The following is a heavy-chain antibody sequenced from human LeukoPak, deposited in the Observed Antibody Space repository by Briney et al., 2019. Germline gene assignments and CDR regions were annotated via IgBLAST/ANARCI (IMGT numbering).Heavy chain of an antibody. D-gene: IGHD7-27*01. CDR1: GFTFSSYA. CDR2: TTTRGGGT. J-gene: IGHJ6*03. V-gene: IGHV3-23*01. CDR3: AKAPATGEGYYFYYMDV. Sequence: GGSLRLSCAASGFTFSSYALSWVRQAPGKGLEWVSVTTTRGGGTYYADSVKGRFTISRDNSKNTVYLQMISLGADDTAVYFCAKAPATGEGYYFYYMDVWGKGTTVTVSS.